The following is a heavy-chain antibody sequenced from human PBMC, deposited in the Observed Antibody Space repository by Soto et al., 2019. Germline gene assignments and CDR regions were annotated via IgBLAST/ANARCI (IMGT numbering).Heavy chain of an antibody. D-gene: IGHD5-18*01. CDR2: ISAYNGNT. V-gene: IGHV1-18*04. J-gene: IGHJ5*02. Sequence: QVQLVQSGAEVKKPGASVKVSCKASGYTFTSYGISWVRQAPGQGLEWMGWISAYNGNTNYEQKLQGRVTMTTDTSTSTAYMELRSLRSDDTAVYYCASTPQESYGIGIKGWFDPWGQGPLVTVSS. CDR1: GYTFTSYG. CDR3: ASTPQESYGIGIKGWFDP.